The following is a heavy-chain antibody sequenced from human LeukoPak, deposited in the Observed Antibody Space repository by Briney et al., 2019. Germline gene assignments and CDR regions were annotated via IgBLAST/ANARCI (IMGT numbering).Heavy chain of an antibody. J-gene: IGHJ6*02. Sequence: PGGSLRLSCAASGFTFSSYAMHWVRQAPGKGLEWVAVISYDGSNKYYADSVKGRFTISRGNSKNTLYLQMNSLRAEDTAVYYCARDIAAANYYYYYGMDVWGQGTTVTVSS. V-gene: IGHV3-30-3*01. D-gene: IGHD6-13*01. CDR2: ISYDGSNK. CDR1: GFTFSSYA. CDR3: ARDIAAANYYYYYGMDV.